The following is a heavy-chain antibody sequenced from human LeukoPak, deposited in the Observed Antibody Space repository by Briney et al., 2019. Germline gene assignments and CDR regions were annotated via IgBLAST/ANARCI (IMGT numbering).Heavy chain of an antibody. CDR3: AKDAHYYDSSGQFDY. CDR2: ISYDGSNK. J-gene: IGHJ4*02. Sequence: GRSLRLSCAASGFTFTSFALHWVRQAPGKGLEWVAVISYDGSNKYYADSVKGRFTISRDNSKNTLYLQMNSLRAEDTAVYYCAKDAHYYDSSGQFDYWGQGTLVTVSS. CDR1: GFTFTSFA. D-gene: IGHD3-22*01. V-gene: IGHV3-30*04.